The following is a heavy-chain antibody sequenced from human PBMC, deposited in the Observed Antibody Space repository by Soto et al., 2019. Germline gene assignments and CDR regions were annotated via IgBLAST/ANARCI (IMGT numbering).Heavy chain of an antibody. V-gene: IGHV3-30-3*01. J-gene: IGHJ6*02. D-gene: IGHD6-13*01. Sequence: GGSLRLSCAASGFTFSSYAMHWVRQAPGKGLEWVAVISYDGSNKYYADSVKGRFTISRDNSKNTLYLQMNSLRAGDTAVYYCARDIRRESSSWYRVYYYGMDVWGQGTTVTVSS. CDR2: ISYDGSNK. CDR3: ARDIRRESSSWYRVYYYGMDV. CDR1: GFTFSSYA.